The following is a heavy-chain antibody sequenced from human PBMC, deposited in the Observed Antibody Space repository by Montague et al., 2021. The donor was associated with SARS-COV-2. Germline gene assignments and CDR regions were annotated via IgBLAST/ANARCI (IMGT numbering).Heavy chain of an antibody. CDR2: IKHSEST. CDR1: GGSFSGYY. D-gene: IGHD3-10*01. V-gene: IGHV4-34*01. CDR3: ARGARQDYGCCLGSFGY. J-gene: IGHJ4*02. Sequence: SETLSLTCAVYGGSFSGYYWNWIRQPPGKGLEWIGEIKHSESTNYNPSLKSRVTMSVDTSKNQFSLTLSSVTAADTAVYYCARGARQDYGCCLGSFGYWGQGTPVTVSS.